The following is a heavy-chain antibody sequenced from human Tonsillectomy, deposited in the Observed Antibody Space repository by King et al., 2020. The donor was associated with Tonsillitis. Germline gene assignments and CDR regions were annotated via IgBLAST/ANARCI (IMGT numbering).Heavy chain of an antibody. CDR1: GGSISSGGYS. J-gene: IGHJ4*02. Sequence: LQLQESGSGLVKPSQTLSLTCAVSGGSISSGGYSWSWIRQPPGKGLEWIGYIYHSGSTYYNPCLKSRVTISVDRPKHQFSLKLSSVTAADTAVYYCARSPHYYDSSGYDFDYWGQGTLVTVSS. CDR2: IYHSGST. CDR3: ARSPHYYDSSGYDFDY. D-gene: IGHD3-22*01. V-gene: IGHV4-30-2*01.